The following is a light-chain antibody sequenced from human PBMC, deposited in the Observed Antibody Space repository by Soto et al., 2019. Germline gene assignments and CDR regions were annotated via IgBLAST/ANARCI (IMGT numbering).Light chain of an antibody. CDR1: QSISGN. V-gene: IGKV3-15*01. CDR3: QQYYDWPIT. J-gene: IGKJ5*01. Sequence: EIVMTQSPGTLSVSPGEIATLSFSASQSISGNLVWYQQKPGQAPRLLIYGASTRATGIPARFSGSGSGTEFTLTISSLQSEDFAVYYCQQYYDWPITFGQGTRLEIK. CDR2: GAS.